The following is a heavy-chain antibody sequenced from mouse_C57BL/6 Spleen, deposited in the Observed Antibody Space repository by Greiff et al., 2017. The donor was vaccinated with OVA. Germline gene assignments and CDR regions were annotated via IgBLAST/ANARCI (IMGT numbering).Heavy chain of an antibody. J-gene: IGHJ1*03. Sequence: QVQLQQSGAELVKPGASVKLSCKASGYTFTEYTIHWVKQRSGQGLEWIGWFYPGSGSIKYNEKFKDKAPLTADKSSSTVYMELSRLTSEDSAVYFCARHEDRGLRRYFDVWGTGTTVTVSS. CDR1: GYTFTEYT. CDR3: ARHEDRGLRRYFDV. V-gene: IGHV1-62-2*01. CDR2: FYPGSGSI. D-gene: IGHD2-2*01.